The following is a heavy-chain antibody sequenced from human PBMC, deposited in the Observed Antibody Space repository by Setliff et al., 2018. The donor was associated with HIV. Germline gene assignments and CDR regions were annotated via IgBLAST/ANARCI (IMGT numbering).Heavy chain of an antibody. CDR2: ISSSGNTI. V-gene: IGHV3-21*04. J-gene: IGHJ4*02. CDR3: AREATRYYFDY. Sequence: GGSLRLSCAASGFTFSSYSMNWVRQAPGKGLEWVSSISSSGNTIYYADSVKGRFTVSRDNAKNSLYLQMNSLRADDTAVYYCAREATRYYFDYWGQGTLVTVSS. D-gene: IGHD2-15*01. CDR1: GFTFSSYS.